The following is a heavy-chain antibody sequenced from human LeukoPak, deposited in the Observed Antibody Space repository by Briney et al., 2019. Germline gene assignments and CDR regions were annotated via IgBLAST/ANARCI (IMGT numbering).Heavy chain of an antibody. V-gene: IGHV3-7*03. CDR2: INQDGSEK. Sequence: GGSLRLSCETSGFTFSTYWMSWVRQAPGKGLEWVATINQDGSEKYYVDSVKGRFIISRDNAKNSLYLQMNTLRADDTAVYYCARDGFGTGSNWGQGTLVTVSS. CDR1: GFTFSTYW. D-gene: IGHD3-16*01. J-gene: IGHJ4*02. CDR3: ARDGFGTGSN.